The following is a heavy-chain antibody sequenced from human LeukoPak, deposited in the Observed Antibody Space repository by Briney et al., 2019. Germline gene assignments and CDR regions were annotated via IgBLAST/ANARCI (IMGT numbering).Heavy chain of an antibody. V-gene: IGHV3-30*02. CDR3: AIDWDGYNLY. CDR1: GFTFSSYG. CDR2: IRYDGSNK. Sequence: GGSLRLSCAASGFTFSSYGMHWVRQAPGKGLEWAAFIRYDGSNKYYADSVKGRFTISRDNSKNTLYLRMNSLRAEDTAVYYCAIDWDGYNLYWGQGTLVTVSS. J-gene: IGHJ4*02. D-gene: IGHD5-24*01.